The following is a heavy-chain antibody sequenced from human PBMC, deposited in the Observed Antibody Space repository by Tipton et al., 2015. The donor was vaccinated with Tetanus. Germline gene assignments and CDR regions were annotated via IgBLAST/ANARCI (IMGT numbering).Heavy chain of an antibody. Sequence: TLSLTCTVSGGSISSGVYYWGWLRQDPGKGLEWIGRISYSGNTAYNPSLKSRVAISVDTSKNQFSLKLTSVTAADTAVYYCARRGEDFLTGYYDSWGQGTPVIVSS. J-gene: IGHJ4*02. D-gene: IGHD3-9*01. V-gene: IGHV4-39*01. CDR2: ISYSGNT. CDR1: GGSISSGVYY. CDR3: ARRGEDFLTGYYDS.